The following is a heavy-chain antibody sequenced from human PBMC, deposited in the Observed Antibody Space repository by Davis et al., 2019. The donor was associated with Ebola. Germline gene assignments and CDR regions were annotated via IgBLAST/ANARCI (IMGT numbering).Heavy chain of an antibody. Sequence: AASVKVSCNASGYTFTCYYMHWVRQAPGQGLEWMGRINPNSGGTNYAQKFQGRVTMTRDTSISTAYMELSRLRSDDTAVYYCARERGIVQTCGMDVWGQGTTVTVSS. CDR2: INPNSGGT. D-gene: IGHD2-8*01. CDR3: ARERGIVQTCGMDV. CDR1: GYTFTCYY. V-gene: IGHV1-2*06. J-gene: IGHJ6*02.